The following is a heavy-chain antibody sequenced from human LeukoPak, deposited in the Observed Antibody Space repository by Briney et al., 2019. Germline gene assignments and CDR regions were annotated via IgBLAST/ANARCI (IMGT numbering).Heavy chain of an antibody. V-gene: IGHV4-39*01. CDR1: GGSLSSSSYY. Sequence: SETLSLTCTVSGGSLSSSSYYWGWIRQPPGKGLEWIGSIYYSGSTYYNPSLKSRVTISVDTPKNQFSLKLSSVTAADTAVYYCARRPNPPYCSSTSCYGGPFDYWGQGTLVTVSS. D-gene: IGHD2-2*01. CDR3: ARRPNPPYCSSTSCYGGPFDY. CDR2: IYYSGST. J-gene: IGHJ4*02.